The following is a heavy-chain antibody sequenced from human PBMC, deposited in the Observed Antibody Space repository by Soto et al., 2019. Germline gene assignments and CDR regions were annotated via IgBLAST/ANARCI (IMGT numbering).Heavy chain of an antibody. V-gene: IGHV3-21*01. J-gene: IGHJ4*02. CDR2: ISSGSSYI. CDR1: GFIFTGYN. CDR3: ARRRAAAGTLTFDY. D-gene: IGHD6-13*01. Sequence: GGSLRHSCAASGFIFTGYNMNWVRQAPGKGLEWVSSISSGSSYIYYADSVKGRFTISRDNAKNSLYLQMNTLRAEDTALYYCARRRAAAGTLTFDYWGQGTRVTVSS.